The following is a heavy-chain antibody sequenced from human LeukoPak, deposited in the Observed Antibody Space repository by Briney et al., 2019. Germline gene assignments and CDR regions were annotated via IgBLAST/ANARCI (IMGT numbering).Heavy chain of an antibody. Sequence: SGGSLRLSCAASGFTFSSYAMSWVRQAPGKGLEWVSAISGSGGSTYYADSVKGRFTISRDNSKNTLYLQMNSLRAEDTAVYYCAKLRPLYSSGWSPALYFDYWGQGTLVTVSS. CDR2: ISGSGGST. CDR1: GFTFSSYA. CDR3: AKLRPLYSSGWSPALYFDY. D-gene: IGHD6-19*01. J-gene: IGHJ4*02. V-gene: IGHV3-23*01.